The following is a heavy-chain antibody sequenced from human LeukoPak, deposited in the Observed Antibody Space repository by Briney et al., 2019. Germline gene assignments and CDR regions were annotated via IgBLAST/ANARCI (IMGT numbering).Heavy chain of an antibody. CDR2: IYPGDSDT. J-gene: IGHJ4*02. D-gene: IGHD2-15*01. CDR3: ARFVGACSGGSCYSDY. CDR1: GYTFHSYW. Sequence: GESLKISCKGSGYTFHSYWIGWVRQMPGKGLEWMGIIYPGDSDTRYSPSSQGQVTISADKSINTAYLQWNSLKASDTAMYYCARFVGACSGGSCYSDYWGQGTLVTVSS. V-gene: IGHV5-51*01.